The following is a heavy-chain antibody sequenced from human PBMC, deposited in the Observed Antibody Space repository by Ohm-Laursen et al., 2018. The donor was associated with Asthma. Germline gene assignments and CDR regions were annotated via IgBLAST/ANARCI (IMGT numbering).Heavy chain of an antibody. CDR2: IYERGST. V-gene: IGHV4-61*01. CDR1: GASVGSGSSF. Sequence: GTLSLTCSVSGASVGSGSSFWSWIRQPPGKGLEWIGYIYERGSTNYYPSLKGRVTISLDTSKNQFSLKLSSVTAADTAVYYCARGRPDGYNYPYYYYYGMDVWGQGTTVTVSS. D-gene: IGHD5-24*01. J-gene: IGHJ6*02. CDR3: ARGRPDGYNYPYYYYYGMDV.